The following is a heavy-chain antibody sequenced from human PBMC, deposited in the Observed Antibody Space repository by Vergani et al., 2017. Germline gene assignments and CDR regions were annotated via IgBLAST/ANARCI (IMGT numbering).Heavy chain of an antibody. CDR3: ARDFSRDYYFDY. V-gene: IGHV3-33*01. J-gene: IGHJ4*02. CDR1: GFTFSSYG. D-gene: IGHD2-21*02. Sequence: QVQLVESGGGVVQPGRSLRLSCAASGFTFSSYGMHWVRQAPGKGLEWVAVIWYDGSNKYYADSVKGRFTISRDNSKNTLYLQMNSLRAEDTAVYYCARDFSRDYYFDYWGQGTLVTVSS. CDR2: IWYDGSNK.